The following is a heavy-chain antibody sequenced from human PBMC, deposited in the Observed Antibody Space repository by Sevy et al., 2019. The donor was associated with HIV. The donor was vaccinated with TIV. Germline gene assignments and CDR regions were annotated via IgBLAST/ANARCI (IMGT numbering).Heavy chain of an antibody. Sequence: GGSLRLSCAASGFVFSTYGMHWVRQAPGKGLEWVTFIRYDGSNQYYADSVKGGFTISRDNSKNTLYLQMNSLRPEDTAEYYCAKDGGPVGGRGYYNDYGMDVWGQGTTVTVSS. CDR1: GFVFSTYG. CDR3: AKDGGPVGGRGYYNDYGMDV. J-gene: IGHJ6*02. CDR2: IRYDGSNQ. V-gene: IGHV3-30*02. D-gene: IGHD3-16*01.